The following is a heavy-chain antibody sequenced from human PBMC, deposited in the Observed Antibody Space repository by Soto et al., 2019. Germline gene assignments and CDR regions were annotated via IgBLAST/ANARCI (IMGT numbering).Heavy chain of an antibody. D-gene: IGHD6-13*01. CDR3: ARVGYSSSWYIDYYYYGMDV. Sequence: EVQLVESGGGLVQPGGSLRLSYAAYGFTFNSYWMSCVRQAPGKGREWVANIKQDGREKYYVDSVKGRFTISRDNAKNSLYLQMNSLRAEDTAVYYCARVGYSSSWYIDYYYYGMDVWGQGTTVTVSS. V-gene: IGHV3-7*01. CDR1: GFTFNSYW. CDR2: IKQDGREK. J-gene: IGHJ6*02.